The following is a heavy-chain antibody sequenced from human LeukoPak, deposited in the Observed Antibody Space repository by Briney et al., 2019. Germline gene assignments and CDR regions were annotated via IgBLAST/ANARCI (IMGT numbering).Heavy chain of an antibody. Sequence: SQTLSLTCAISGDSVSSNSAAWNWIRQSPSRGLEWLGRTYYRSKWYNGYAVSVKSRITINPDTSKNQFSLQLNSVTPEDTAVYYCARDTAAGPTHRYYYGMDVWGQGTTVTVSS. D-gene: IGHD6-13*01. J-gene: IGHJ6*02. CDR2: TYYRSKWYN. CDR3: ARDTAAGPTHRYYYGMDV. CDR1: GDSVSSNSAA. V-gene: IGHV6-1*01.